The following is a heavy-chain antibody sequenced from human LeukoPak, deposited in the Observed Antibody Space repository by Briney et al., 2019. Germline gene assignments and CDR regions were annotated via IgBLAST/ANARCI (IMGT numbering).Heavy chain of an antibody. CDR3: ARVPLHDYGDPCFDY. Sequence: SETLSLTCTVSGGSISSYYWGWIRQPPGKGLEWIGSIYYGGSTYYNPSLKSRVTISVDTSKNQFSLKLSSVTAADTAVYYCARVPLHDYGDPCFDYWGQGTLVTVSS. CDR1: GGSISSYY. J-gene: IGHJ4*02. D-gene: IGHD4-17*01. CDR2: IYYGGST. V-gene: IGHV4-39*07.